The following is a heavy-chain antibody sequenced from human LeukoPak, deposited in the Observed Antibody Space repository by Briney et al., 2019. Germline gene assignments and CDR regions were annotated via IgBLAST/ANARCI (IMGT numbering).Heavy chain of an antibody. D-gene: IGHD3-22*01. CDR2: IYNTVDV. V-gene: IGHV4-59*01. CDR1: GGSIIGSY. CDR3: ARSRYYDSTGYNPTYYFDS. J-gene: IGHJ4*02. Sequence: SETLSLTCTVSGGSIIGSYWTWIRQSPGKSLEYIGYIYNTVDVNYSPSLKSRVTISIDMSGNQFSLRLNPVTAADTALYYCARSRYYDSTGYNPTYYFDSWGQGALVTVSS.